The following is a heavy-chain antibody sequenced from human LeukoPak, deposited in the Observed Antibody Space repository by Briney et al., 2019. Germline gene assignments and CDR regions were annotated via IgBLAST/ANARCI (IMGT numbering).Heavy chain of an antibody. J-gene: IGHJ4*01. CDR3: TRDQMTY. V-gene: IGHV3-53*01. CDR2: IFSNGDT. CDR1: EFTVSRNY. Sequence: GGSQTPSCTASEFTVSRNYMLWVRQAPGKGLEWVSLIFSNGDTHYADSVKGRFTISRDTSKNTVSFQMNSLRVEDTAMDYCTRDQMTYWSQGTLVTVSS. D-gene: IGHD5-24*01.